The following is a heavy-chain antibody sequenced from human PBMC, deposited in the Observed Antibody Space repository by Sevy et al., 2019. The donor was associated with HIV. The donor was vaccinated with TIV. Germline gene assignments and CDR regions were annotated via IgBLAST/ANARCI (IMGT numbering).Heavy chain of an antibody. CDR1: GFSFSTHA. CDR3: ARDAGYDIAWYPGY. CDR2: ISFDGTYR. Sequence: GGSLRLSCAASGFSFSTHAMHWVRRAPGYGPEWVAVISFDGTYRNYADSVKGRFTISRDNSKNTLYLQMNSLRPEDTAIYYCARDAGYDIAWYPGYWGRGNLVTVSS. J-gene: IGHJ4*02. D-gene: IGHD6-19*01. V-gene: IGHV3-30*03.